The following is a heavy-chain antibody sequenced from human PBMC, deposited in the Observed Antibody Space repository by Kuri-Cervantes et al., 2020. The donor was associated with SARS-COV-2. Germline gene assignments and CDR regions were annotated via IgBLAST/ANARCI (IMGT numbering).Heavy chain of an antibody. CDR1: GGTFSSYA. CDR2: IIPIFGTA. J-gene: IGHJ2*01. Sequence: SVKVSCKASGGTFSSYAISWVRQAPGQGLEWTGRIIPIFGTADYAQKFQGRVTITADESTSTAYMELSSLRSEDTAVYYCARDTYDSSGYHIPTRNWYFDLWGRGTLVTVSS. V-gene: IGHV1-69*13. D-gene: IGHD3-22*01. CDR3: ARDTYDSSGYHIPTRNWYFDL.